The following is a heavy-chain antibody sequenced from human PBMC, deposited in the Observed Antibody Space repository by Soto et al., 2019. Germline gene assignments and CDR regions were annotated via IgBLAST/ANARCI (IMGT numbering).Heavy chain of an antibody. D-gene: IGHD4-17*01. V-gene: IGHV3-23*01. J-gene: IGHJ4*02. CDR3: AKRERWPASGPY. CDR2: ISGSGDNT. CDR1: GFTFSSYS. Sequence: EVQLLESGGTLVQPGGSLRLSCAASGFTFSSYSMTWVRQAPGKGLEWVSDISGSGDNTYYADSVKGRFTISRDNSKNTPDLQMNSLRAEDTALYYCAKRERWPASGPYWGQGTLVTVSS.